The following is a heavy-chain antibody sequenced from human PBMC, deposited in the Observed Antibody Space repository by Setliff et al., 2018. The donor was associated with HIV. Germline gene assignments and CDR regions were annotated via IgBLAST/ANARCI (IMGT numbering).Heavy chain of an antibody. CDR2: IHYSGAT. Sequence: SETLSLTCTVSGGSISSHYWIWTRQPPGKGLEWIGYIHYSGATNYNPSLKSRVTISLDTSRTQFSLRLSSVTAADPAVYYCARHSPNVGVRGDAFDFWGPGKVVTVS. D-gene: IGHD2-8*01. CDR1: GGSISSHY. CDR3: ARHSPNVGVRGDAFDF. J-gene: IGHJ3*01. V-gene: IGHV4-59*08.